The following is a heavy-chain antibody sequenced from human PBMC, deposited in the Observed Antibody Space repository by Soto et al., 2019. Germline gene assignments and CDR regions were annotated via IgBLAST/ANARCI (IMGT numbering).Heavy chain of an antibody. CDR1: GYTFTSYD. V-gene: IGHV1-8*01. CDR2: MNPNSGNT. Sequence: ASVKVSGKASGYTFTSYDINWVRQATGQGLEWMGWMNPNSGNTGYAQKFQGRVTMTRKTSISTAYMQLSSLRSEDTAVYYRAVYYYDSSGYERSDYWGQGTLVTVSS. CDR3: AVYYYDSSGYERSDY. J-gene: IGHJ4*02. D-gene: IGHD3-22*01.